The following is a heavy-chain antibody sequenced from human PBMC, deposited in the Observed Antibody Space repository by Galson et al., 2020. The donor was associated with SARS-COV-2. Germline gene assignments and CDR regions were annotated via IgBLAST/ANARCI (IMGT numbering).Heavy chain of an antibody. CDR1: GFTFSDHA. D-gene: IGHD6-19*01. V-gene: IGHV3-33*01. CDR3: AREGQSSRGWAVDY. Sequence: GESLKISCAASGFTFSDHAMHWVRQAPGKGLEWVAQIFFDGSEKYYGDSVRGRFTISRDSSKNTVYLQMNNLRVDDTALYYCAREGQSSRGWAVDYWGQGTLLTVAS. CDR2: IFFDGSEK. J-gene: IGHJ4*02.